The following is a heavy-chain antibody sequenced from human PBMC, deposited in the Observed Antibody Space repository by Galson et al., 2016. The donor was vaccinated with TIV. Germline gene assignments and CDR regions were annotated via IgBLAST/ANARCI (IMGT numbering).Heavy chain of an antibody. CDR1: GFTFSNYG. CDR3: ARPPYCGGDCYKYVL. Sequence: SVKVSCKASGFTFSNYGFTWVRQAPGQGLEWLGWINAGNGNTKFSQKIQGRVTITTDTSASTAYMELTSLRPEDTAVYYCARPPYCGGDCYKYVLWGQGTLVTVSS. CDR2: INAGNGNT. J-gene: IGHJ4*02. D-gene: IGHD2-21*02. V-gene: IGHV1-18*04.